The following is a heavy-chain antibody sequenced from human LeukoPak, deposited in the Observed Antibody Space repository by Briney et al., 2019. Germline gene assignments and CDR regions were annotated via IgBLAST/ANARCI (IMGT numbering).Heavy chain of an antibody. V-gene: IGHV1-2*02. D-gene: IGHD1-1*01. CDR3: ARDRGATGTTVPNWFDP. CDR2: INPNSGGT. Sequence: ASVKVSCKASGYTFTGYYMHGVRQAPGQGLEWMGWINPNSGGTNYAQKFQGRVTMTRDTSISTAYMELSRLRSDDTAVYYCARDRGATGTTVPNWFDPWGQGTLVTVSS. CDR1: GYTFTGYY. J-gene: IGHJ5*02.